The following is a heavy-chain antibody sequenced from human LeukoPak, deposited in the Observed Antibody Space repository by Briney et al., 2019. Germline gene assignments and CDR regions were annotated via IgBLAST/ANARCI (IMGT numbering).Heavy chain of an antibody. CDR2: INPNSGGT. D-gene: IGHD3-10*01. CDR1: GYTFTDYY. V-gene: IGHV1-2*04. Sequence: GASVKVSCKASGYTFTDYYMHWVRQAPGQGLEWMGWINPNSGGTNYAQKFQGWVTMTRDTSISTAYMELSRLRSDDTAVYYCARAPYYYGSGSYLFDYWGQGTLVTVSS. J-gene: IGHJ4*02. CDR3: ARAPYYYGSGSYLFDY.